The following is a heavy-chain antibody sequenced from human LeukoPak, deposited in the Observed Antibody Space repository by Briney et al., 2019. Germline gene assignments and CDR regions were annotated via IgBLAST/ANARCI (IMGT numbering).Heavy chain of an antibody. V-gene: IGHV4-38-2*02. CDR1: GYSISSGYY. Sequence: SETLSLTCTVSGYSISSGYYWGWIRQPPGKGLEWIGNIYHDGSTYYNPSLKSRVTISVDASKNQFSLKLSSVTAADTAVYYCARVKTYYYDSSGYYSIDYWGQGTLVTVSS. J-gene: IGHJ4*02. D-gene: IGHD3-22*01. CDR3: ARVKTYYYDSSGYYSIDY. CDR2: IYHDGST.